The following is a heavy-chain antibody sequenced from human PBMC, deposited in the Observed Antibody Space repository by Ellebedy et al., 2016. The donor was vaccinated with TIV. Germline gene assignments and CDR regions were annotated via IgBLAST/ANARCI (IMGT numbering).Heavy chain of an antibody. CDR3: ARDTGGLPY. J-gene: IGHJ4*02. CDR1: GFIFSTYA. Sequence: GESLKISXAASGFIFSTYAMSWVRQATGKGLEWVSGVSGNGGSTYYADSVKGRFTISRDNAKNTLYLQMNSLRAEDTAMYYCARDTGGLPYWGQGALVTVSS. V-gene: IGHV3-23*01. CDR2: VSGNGGST. D-gene: IGHD2-8*02.